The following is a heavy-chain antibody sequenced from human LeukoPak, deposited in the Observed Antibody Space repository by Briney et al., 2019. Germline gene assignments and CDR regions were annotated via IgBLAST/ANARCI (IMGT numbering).Heavy chain of an antibody. CDR2: INPNSGGT. CDR3: ARDPSDEDAFDI. D-gene: IGHD2-21*01. J-gene: IGHJ3*02. V-gene: IGHV1-2*02. CDR1: GYTFTGYY. Sequence: ASVKVSCKASGYTFTGYYMHWVRQAPGQGLEWMGWINPNSGGTNYAQKFQGRVTMTRDTSISTAYMELSRLRSDDTAVYYCARDPSDEDAFDIWGQGTMVTVSS.